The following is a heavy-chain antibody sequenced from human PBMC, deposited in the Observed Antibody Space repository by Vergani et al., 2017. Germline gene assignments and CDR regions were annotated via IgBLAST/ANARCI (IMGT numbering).Heavy chain of an antibody. D-gene: IGHD3-22*01. CDR2: IYPADSDT. V-gene: IGHV5-51*03. Sequence: EVELVQSGPEMRKPGESLKISCKGSEYSFGNYWIGWVRQMPGKGLEWMGIIYPADSDTRYSPSFQGQVTFSADKSISTAFLQWDSLKASDTALYYCARLYGRDSSGSKYFDYWGQGTLVTVSS. CDR1: EYSFGNYW. J-gene: IGHJ4*02. CDR3: ARLYGRDSSGSKYFDY.